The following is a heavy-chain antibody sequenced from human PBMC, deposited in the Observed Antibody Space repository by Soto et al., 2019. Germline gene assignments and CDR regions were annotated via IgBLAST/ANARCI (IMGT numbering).Heavy chain of an antibody. Sequence: PGGALGLSCVGSGFTFSSYGMHWVRQAPGKGLECVAVISDTGSSHYYAASVEGRFTISRENSKNTLSLHMDRLRVEDTAVYYCAKDRGGDCPDNSCYFGADYWGQGTPVTVSS. CDR1: GFTFSSYG. CDR3: AKDRGGDCPDNSCYFGADY. J-gene: IGHJ4*02. D-gene: IGHD2-2*01. CDR2: ISDTGSSH. V-gene: IGHV3-30*18.